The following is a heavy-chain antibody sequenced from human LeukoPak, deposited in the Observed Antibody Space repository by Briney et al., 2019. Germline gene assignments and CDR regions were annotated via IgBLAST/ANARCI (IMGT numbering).Heavy chain of an antibody. J-gene: IGHJ4*02. V-gene: IGHV4-59*11. Sequence: SETLSLTCTVSGASISIHYASWVRQPPGKGREWIGYIYYSGSTNYNPSLKSRVTISVDTSKNQFSLKLSSVTAADTAVYYCAREMATTLGYFDYWGQGTLVTVSS. CDR2: IYYSGST. D-gene: IGHD5-24*01. CDR3: AREMATTLGYFDY. CDR1: GASISIHY.